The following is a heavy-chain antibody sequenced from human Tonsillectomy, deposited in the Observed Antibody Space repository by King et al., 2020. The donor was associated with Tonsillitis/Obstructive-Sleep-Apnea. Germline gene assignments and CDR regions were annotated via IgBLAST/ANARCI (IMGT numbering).Heavy chain of an antibody. CDR2: ISGSGGST. Sequence: VQLVESGGGLVQPGGSLRLSCAASGFTFSSYAMSWVRQAPGKGLEWVSAISGSGGSTYYADYVKARFTISRDNSKNTLYLQMNSLRAEDTAVYYWAKDRRGESYCSGGSCRTFDYWGQGTLVTVSS. J-gene: IGHJ4*02. CDR3: AKDRRGESYCSGGSCRTFDY. V-gene: IGHV3-23*04. D-gene: IGHD2-15*01. CDR1: GFTFSSYA.